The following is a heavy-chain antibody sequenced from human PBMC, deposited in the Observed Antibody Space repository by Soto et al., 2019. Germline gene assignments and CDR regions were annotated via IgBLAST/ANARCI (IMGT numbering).Heavy chain of an antibody. CDR1: GYTFTNYW. J-gene: IGHJ6*01. V-gene: IGHV5-51*01. Sequence: GASLKISCKGSGYTFTNYWIGWLRQMPGKVLEWMGIIYPGDSDTKYNPSFQGQVTISADKSITTTYLQWSSLTASDTAIYYCAASIFYYGMDVWGQGTTVTVSS. CDR2: IYPGDSDT. CDR3: AASIFYYGMDV.